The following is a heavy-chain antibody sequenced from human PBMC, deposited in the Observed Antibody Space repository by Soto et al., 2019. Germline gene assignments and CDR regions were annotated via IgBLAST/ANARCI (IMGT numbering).Heavy chain of an antibody. J-gene: IGHJ4*02. CDR2: IKRNTDGGTT. CDR1: GFTFSDAW. CDR3: TTVSTVTTSAF. V-gene: IGHV3-15*01. Sequence: DVQLVESGGGLVKSGGSLRLSCAASGFTFSDAWMSWVRQAPGKGLEWVGRIKRNTDGGTTDYAAPVKGRFTISRDDSRNMLYLQMNSLKTEDTAVYFCTTVSTVTTSAFWGQGTLVTVSS. D-gene: IGHD4-4*01.